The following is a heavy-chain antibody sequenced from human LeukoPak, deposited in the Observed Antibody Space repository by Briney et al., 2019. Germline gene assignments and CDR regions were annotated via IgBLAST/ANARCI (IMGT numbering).Heavy chain of an antibody. CDR3: ARDHLRGYSYGYRGDYFDY. Sequence: ASVKVSCKASGYTFTSYGISWVRQAPGQGLEWMGWISAYNGNTNYAQKLQGRVTMTTDTSTSTAYMELRSLRSDDTAVYYCARDHLRGYSYGYRGDYFDYWGQGTLVTVSS. J-gene: IGHJ4*02. D-gene: IGHD5-18*01. V-gene: IGHV1-18*01. CDR2: ISAYNGNT. CDR1: GYTFTSYG.